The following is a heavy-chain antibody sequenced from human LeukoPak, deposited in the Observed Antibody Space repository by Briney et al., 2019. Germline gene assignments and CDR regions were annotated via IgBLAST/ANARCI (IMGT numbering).Heavy chain of an antibody. Sequence: GGSLRLSCAATGFTFSSYWMSWVRQAPGKGLEWVANIKQDGSEKYYVGSVKGRFTISRDNAKNSLYLQMNSLRAEDTAVYYCARELTSKPGIAAAGTSLSTSFDYWGQGTLVTVSS. CDR2: IKQDGSEK. CDR3: ARELTSKPGIAAAGTSLSTSFDY. V-gene: IGHV3-7*01. J-gene: IGHJ4*02. CDR1: GFTFSSYW. D-gene: IGHD6-13*01.